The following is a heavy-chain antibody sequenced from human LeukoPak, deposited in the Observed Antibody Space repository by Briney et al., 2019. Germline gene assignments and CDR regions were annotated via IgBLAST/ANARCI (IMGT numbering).Heavy chain of an antibody. CDR1: GFTFSNYD. CDR2: IRYDGTAQ. D-gene: IGHD1-7*01. Sequence: GGSLRLSCAASGFTFSNYDMDWARQAPGKGLEWVTFIRYDGTAQYYADSVKGRFTISRDNSKNTLYLQVNSVRAEDTAVYYFARGNSNGFDIWGQGTMVTVSS. CDR3: ARGNSNGFDI. J-gene: IGHJ3*02. V-gene: IGHV3-30*02.